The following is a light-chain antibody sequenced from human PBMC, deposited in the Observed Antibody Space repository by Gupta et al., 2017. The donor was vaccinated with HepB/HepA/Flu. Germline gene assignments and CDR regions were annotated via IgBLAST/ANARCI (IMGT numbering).Light chain of an antibody. CDR2: QVS. CDR3: VQGTHLPT. J-gene: IGKJ4*01. V-gene: IGKV2-30*01. Sequence: DVVLTQSPLSLPVTLGQPASISCRSSQSLVFSDGNTFLHWFQQRPGQSPRRLLYQVSKRDSGVPERFSGSGSGADFTLRSSRGEAEDVAIYYGVQGTHLPTFGGGTKVEIK. CDR1: QSLVFSDGNTF.